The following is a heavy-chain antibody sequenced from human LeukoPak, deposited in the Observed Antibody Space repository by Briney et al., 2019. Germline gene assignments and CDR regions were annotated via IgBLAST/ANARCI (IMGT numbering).Heavy chain of an antibody. CDR2: ISSDGGSA. D-gene: IGHD3-16*01. Sequence: GGSLRLSCAASGFTFSTYAMHWVRQAPGKGLEYVSAISSDGGSAYYANSVKGRFTISRDNSKNTVYLQMGSLRAEDTAVYYCARDCLPQGYVSGPDDWGQGTLVTVSS. V-gene: IGHV3-64*01. CDR3: ARDCLPQGYVSGPDD. CDR1: GFTFSTYA. J-gene: IGHJ4*02.